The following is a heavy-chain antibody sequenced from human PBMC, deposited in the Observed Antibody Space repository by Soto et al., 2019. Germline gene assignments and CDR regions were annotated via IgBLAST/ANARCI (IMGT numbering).Heavy chain of an antibody. V-gene: IGHV4-39*01. Sequence: QLQLQESGPGLVKPSETLSLTCTVSGGSISSSSYYWGWIRQPPGKGLEWIGSIYYSGSTYYNPSLKSRGTISVDTSKNQFALQLSSVTAADTAVYYCAREEESGIYFDYWGQGTLVTVSS. D-gene: IGHD3-10*01. CDR2: IYYSGST. CDR3: AREEESGIYFDY. CDR1: GGSISSSSYY. J-gene: IGHJ4*02.